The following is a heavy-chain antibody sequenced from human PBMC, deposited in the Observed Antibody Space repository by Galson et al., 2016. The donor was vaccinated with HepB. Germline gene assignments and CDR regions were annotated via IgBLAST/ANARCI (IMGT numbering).Heavy chain of an antibody. J-gene: IGHJ6*02. V-gene: IGHV3-7*01. CDR1: GFTLSTYW. CDR3: AREQQLGGDFYGMDV. Sequence: SLRLSCAASGFTLSTYWMTWVRQAPGKGLEWVANINQDASEKYYVDSVKGRFAISRDNAKNSLFLQMNSLRAEDTAVYYCAREQQLGGDFYGMDVWGQGTTVTVSS. CDR2: INQDASEK. D-gene: IGHD3-16*01.